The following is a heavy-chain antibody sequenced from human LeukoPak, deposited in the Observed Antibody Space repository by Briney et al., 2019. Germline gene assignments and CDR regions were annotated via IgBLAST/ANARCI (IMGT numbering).Heavy chain of an antibody. CDR1: GFTFSSYG. J-gene: IGHJ4*02. CDR3: ARDLRTWQQLVAGLDY. V-gene: IGHV3-33*01. D-gene: IGHD6-13*01. CDR2: IWYDGSNK. Sequence: PGRSLRLSCAASGFTFSSYGMHWVRQAPGKGLEWVAVIWYDGSNKYYADSVKGRFTISRDNSKNTLYLQMNSLRAEDTAVYYCARDLRTWQQLVAGLDYWGQGTLVTVSS.